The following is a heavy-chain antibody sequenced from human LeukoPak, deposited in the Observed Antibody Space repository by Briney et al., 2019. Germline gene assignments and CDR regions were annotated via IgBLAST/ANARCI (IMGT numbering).Heavy chain of an antibody. D-gene: IGHD6-13*01. CDR2: ITGSGGST. V-gene: IGHV3-23*01. J-gene: IGHJ6*03. CDR1: GFTFSNYG. Sequence: GGSLRLSCAASGFTFSNYGLSWVRQPPREGLEWVSGITGSGGSTYYADSVKGWFTISRDNSKNTLYLQMSSLRAEDTAVYYCARDALYSSSWYGSYYYYYMDVWGKGTTVTVSS. CDR3: ARDALYSSSWYGSYYYYYMDV.